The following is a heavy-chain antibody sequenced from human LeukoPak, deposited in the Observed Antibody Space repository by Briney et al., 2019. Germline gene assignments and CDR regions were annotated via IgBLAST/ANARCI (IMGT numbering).Heavy chain of an antibody. Sequence: PGGSLRLSCAASGFSFSSYTMNWVRQALGKGLEWVSIISSSSSYIYYADSVKGRFTISRDNAKNALYLQMNRLRVEDTAVYYCARDGRCGGDCYASWGQGTLVTVSS. J-gene: IGHJ4*02. CDR1: GFSFSSYT. V-gene: IGHV3-21*01. CDR3: ARDGRCGGDCYAS. D-gene: IGHD2-21*02. CDR2: ISSSSSYI.